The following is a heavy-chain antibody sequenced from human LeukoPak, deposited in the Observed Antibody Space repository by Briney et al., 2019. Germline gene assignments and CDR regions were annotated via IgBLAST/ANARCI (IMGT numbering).Heavy chain of an antibody. Sequence: GGSLRLSCEASGFTFSSYWMHWVRQAPGKGLEWVSSISSSSSYIYADSVKGRFTISRDNAKNSLYLQMNSLRAEDTAVYYCARDVSGWYYFDYWGQGTLVTVSS. CDR2: ISSSSSY. J-gene: IGHJ4*02. V-gene: IGHV3-69-1*01. CDR3: ARDVSGWYYFDY. CDR1: GFTFSSYW. D-gene: IGHD6-19*01.